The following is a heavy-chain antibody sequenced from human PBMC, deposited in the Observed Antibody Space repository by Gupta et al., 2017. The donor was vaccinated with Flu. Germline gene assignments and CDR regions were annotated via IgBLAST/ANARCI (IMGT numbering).Heavy chain of an antibody. D-gene: IGHD6-19*01. CDR3: ARKFTSGWKNWYFDL. Sequence: SLTCAVSGGSIISNNWWSWVRQPPGKGLEWLGEIFYSGSTYYNPSLKSRVTILVDKSKNQISLNLSSVTAADAAVYFCARKFTSGWKNWYFDLWGRGTVVTVSS. V-gene: IGHV4-4*01. CDR1: GGSIISNNW. CDR2: IFYSGST. J-gene: IGHJ2*01.